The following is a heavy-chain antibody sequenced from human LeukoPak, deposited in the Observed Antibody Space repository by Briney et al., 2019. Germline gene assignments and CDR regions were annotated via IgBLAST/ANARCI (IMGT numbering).Heavy chain of an antibody. CDR3: ARAGPGFFDY. V-gene: IGHV3-33*01. CDR1: GFTFRRCG. Sequence: GGSLRLSCSASGFTFRRCGRHWVRQAPGKGLEGVAVIYSDGRNEYYADSIKGRFNIPRDNHKNLLYLQMKSLRAEDTAVCFCARAGPGFFDYWGQGTLVTVSS. D-gene: IGHD5-12*01. J-gene: IGHJ4*02. CDR2: IYSDGRNE.